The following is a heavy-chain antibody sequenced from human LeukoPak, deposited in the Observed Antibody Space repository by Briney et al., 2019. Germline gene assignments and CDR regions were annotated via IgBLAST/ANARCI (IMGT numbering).Heavy chain of an antibody. CDR2: IKQDGSEK. V-gene: IGHV3-7*04. CDR1: GFTFSSYL. J-gene: IGHJ4*02. Sequence: GGSLRLSCATSGFTFSSYLMNWVRQAPGKGLEWVANIKQDGSEKYYVDSVKGRFTISRDNAKNSLYLQMNSLRAEDTAAYYCARVSGDGYNYDFDYWGQGTLVTVSS. D-gene: IGHD5-24*01. CDR3: ARVSGDGYNYDFDY.